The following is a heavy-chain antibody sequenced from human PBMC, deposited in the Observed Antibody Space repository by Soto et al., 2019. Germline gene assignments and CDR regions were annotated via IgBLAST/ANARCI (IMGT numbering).Heavy chain of an antibody. CDR1: GYTFTSHY. J-gene: IGHJ6*02. CDR2: INPSGGST. D-gene: IGHD2-21*01. V-gene: IGHV1-46*01. CDR3: ARVGCVVSAPFYYCGMDV. Sequence: ASVKVSCKASGYTFTSHYMHWVRQAPGQGLEWMGIINPSGGSTSYAQKFQGRVTMTRDTSTSTVYMELSSLRSEDTAVYYCARVGCVVSAPFYYCGMDVWGQGTTVTVSS.